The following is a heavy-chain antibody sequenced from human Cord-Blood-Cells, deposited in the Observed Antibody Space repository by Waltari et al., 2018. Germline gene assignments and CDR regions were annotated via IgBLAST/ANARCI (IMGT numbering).Heavy chain of an antibody. D-gene: IGHD2-2*01. J-gene: IGHJ6*03. V-gene: IGHV3-15*01. CDR3: PTCSSTSCYYYYYMDV. CDR1: GFTFSNAW. Sequence: EVQLVESGGGLVKPGGSLRLSCAASGFTFSNAWMSWVRQAPGKGLEWVGRIKSKTDGGTTDYAAPVKGRFTSSRDDSKNTLYLQMNSLKTEDTAVYYCPTCSSTSCYYYYYMDVWGKGTTVTVSS. CDR2: IKSKTDGGTT.